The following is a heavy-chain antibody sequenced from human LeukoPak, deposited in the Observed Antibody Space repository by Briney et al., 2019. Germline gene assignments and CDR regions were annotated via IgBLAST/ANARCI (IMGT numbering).Heavy chain of an antibody. D-gene: IGHD3-10*01. CDR3: AKDQTSYYYGSGSYSELDY. Sequence: PGGSLRLSCAASGFTFSSYAMHWVRQAPGKGLEWVAVISYVGTNKYYADSVKGRFTISRDNSKNTLYLQMNSLRAEDTAVYYCAKDQTSYYYGSGSYSELDYWGQGTLVTVSS. J-gene: IGHJ4*02. V-gene: IGHV3-30*04. CDR2: ISYVGTNK. CDR1: GFTFSSYA.